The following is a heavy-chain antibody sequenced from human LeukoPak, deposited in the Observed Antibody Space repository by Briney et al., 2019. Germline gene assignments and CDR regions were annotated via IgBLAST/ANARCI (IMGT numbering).Heavy chain of an antibody. CDR2: INVYNGYT. CDR1: GYTFTSYA. Sequence: GASVKVSCQASGYTFTSYAISWVRQAPGQGLEWMGWINVYNGYTNSVQNLQDRLTMTTDTSTSTAYMELRSLRSDDTTVYFCVRDGVPSDVWDKYYLDYWGQGTLVTVSS. D-gene: IGHD2-8*01. CDR3: VRDGVPSDVWDKYYLDY. J-gene: IGHJ4*02. V-gene: IGHV1-18*01.